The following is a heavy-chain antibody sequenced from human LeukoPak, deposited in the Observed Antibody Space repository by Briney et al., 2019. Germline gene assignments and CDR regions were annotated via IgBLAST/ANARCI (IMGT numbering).Heavy chain of an antibody. CDR3: ARDLVVCSSTSCYNSKDAFDI. J-gene: IGHJ3*02. Sequence: GASVKVSCKASGYTFTGYYIHWVRQAPGQGLEWIGWINPNSGGTNYAQKFQGRVTMTRDTSIGTAYMELRRLRSDDTAVYYCARDLVVCSSTSCYNSKDAFDIWGQGTVVTVSS. CDR1: GYTFTGYY. D-gene: IGHD2-2*02. CDR2: INPNSGGT. V-gene: IGHV1-2*02.